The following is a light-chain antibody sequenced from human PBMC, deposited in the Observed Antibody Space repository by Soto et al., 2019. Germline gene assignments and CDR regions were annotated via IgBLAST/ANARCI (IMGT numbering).Light chain of an antibody. V-gene: IGKV1-5*01. CDR3: QQYNSYSGT. CDR2: DAS. J-gene: IGKJ1*01. CDR1: QSISSW. Sequence: DIQMTQSPSTLSASVGDRVTITCRASQSISSWLAWYQQKPGKAPKLLIYDASSLESGVPSRFSGSGSGTEFTLTISSLHPDDFATYYCQQYNSYSGTFGQGTKGEIK.